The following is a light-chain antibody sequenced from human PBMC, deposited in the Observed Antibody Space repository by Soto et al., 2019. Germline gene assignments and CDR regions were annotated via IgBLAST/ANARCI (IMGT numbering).Light chain of an antibody. V-gene: IGKV1-5*01. CDR3: QEYHRYGA. J-gene: IGKJ1*01. CDR1: QNIRSR. Sequence: DFQMTQSPSTLSASLGDRLTITCRASQNIRSRLAWFQQKPGKAPKLLIYDASSLESGVPQSFSGSGSGTEFTLTLGSLQTDDFSTYYCQEYHRYGALGQGTNVDIK. CDR2: DAS.